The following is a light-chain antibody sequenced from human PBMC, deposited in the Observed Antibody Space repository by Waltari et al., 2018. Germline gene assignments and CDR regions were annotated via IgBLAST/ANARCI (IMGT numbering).Light chain of an antibody. CDR1: SSNVGTNP. Sequence: QSVVTQPPSVSGTPGQRVPVSCSGCSSNVGTNPVNWYRQLPGTAPQLLIYSDDLRPSGVPDRFSASKSGTSASLAISGLHSEDEAEYYCAAWDDTLNAVLFGGGTKLTVL. CDR2: SDD. V-gene: IGLV1-44*01. J-gene: IGLJ2*01. CDR3: AAWDDTLNAVL.